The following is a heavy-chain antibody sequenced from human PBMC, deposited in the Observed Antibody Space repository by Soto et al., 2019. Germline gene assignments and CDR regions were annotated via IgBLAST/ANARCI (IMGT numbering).Heavy chain of an antibody. V-gene: IGHV3-48*02. D-gene: IGHD1-26*01. CDR2: MSTTNAI. J-gene: IGHJ4*02. Sequence: GGSLRLSCAASGFTFTTYNMNWVRQAPGKGLEWVSYMSTTNAIYYADSVRGRFTISRDNAKNLLDLQMNSLREEDTAVYYCVRDSAWAFDFWGQGTLVTVSS. CDR1: GFTFTTYN. CDR3: VRDSAWAFDF.